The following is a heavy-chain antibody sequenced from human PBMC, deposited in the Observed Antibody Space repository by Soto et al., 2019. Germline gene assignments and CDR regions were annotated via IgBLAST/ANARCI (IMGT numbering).Heavy chain of an antibody. CDR3: AREPATMVRGDKFDY. Sequence: QVQLVQSGAEVKKPGSSVKVSCKASGGTFSSYAISWVRQAPGQGLAWMGGIIPIFGTANYAQKFQGRVTITADQSTSTAYMELSSLIFEDTAVYYCAREPATMVRGDKFDYWGQGTLVTVSS. J-gene: IGHJ4*02. CDR2: IIPIFGTA. D-gene: IGHD3-10*01. V-gene: IGHV1-69*01. CDR1: GGTFSSYA.